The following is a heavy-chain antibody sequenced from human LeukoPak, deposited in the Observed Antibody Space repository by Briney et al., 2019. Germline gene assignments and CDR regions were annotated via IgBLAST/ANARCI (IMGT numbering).Heavy chain of an antibody. D-gene: IGHD5-12*01. CDR1: GFTFSSYS. Sequence: GGSLRLSCAASGFTFSSYSMNWVRQAPGKGLEWVSYISSSGNTIYYADSVKGRFTISRDNAKNSLYLQMDSLRAEDTALYYCARPRGYSYRYFDLWGRGTLVTVSS. CDR2: ISSSGNTI. V-gene: IGHV3-48*04. J-gene: IGHJ2*01. CDR3: ARPRGYSYRYFDL.